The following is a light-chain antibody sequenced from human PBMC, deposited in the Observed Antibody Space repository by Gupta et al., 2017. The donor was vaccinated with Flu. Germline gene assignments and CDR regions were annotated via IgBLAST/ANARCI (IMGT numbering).Light chain of an antibody. CDR3: GSRPCSGNHWL. V-gene: IGLV3-19*01. Sequence: GQTVRIRSKGDSLKYDDENWYQQKAGQAPLLVMFGKDNRHSGIPDRFSGDSSGNTDSLTITRAQAEDEADYYCGSRPCSGNHWLFGGGTKLTVL. CDR1: SLKYDD. J-gene: IGLJ3*02. CDR2: GKD.